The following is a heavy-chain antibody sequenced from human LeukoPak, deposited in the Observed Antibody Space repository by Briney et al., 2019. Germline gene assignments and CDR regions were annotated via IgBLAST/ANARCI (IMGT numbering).Heavy chain of an antibody. CDR3: ARGAGYSREVNFYHYMDV. V-gene: IGHV4-4*07. CDR2: IFASGST. J-gene: IGHJ6*03. D-gene: IGHD1-26*01. CDR1: GGSISTNY. Sequence: SETLSLTCTVSGGSISTNYGSWVRQPAGKGLEWIGRIFASGSTNYNPSLKSRVTMSVDTSKNQFSLNLTSVTAADTAVYYCARGAGYSREVNFYHYMDVWGKGTTVTVSS.